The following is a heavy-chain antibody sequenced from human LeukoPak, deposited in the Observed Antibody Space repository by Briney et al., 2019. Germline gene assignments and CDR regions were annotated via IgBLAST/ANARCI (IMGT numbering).Heavy chain of an antibody. Sequence: PGGSLRLSCAASGFTFSSYAMHWVRQAPGKGLEWVAVISYDGSNKYYADSVKGRFTISRDNSKNTLYLQMNGLRAEDTAVYYCASGWLVPDFDYWGQGTLVTVSS. CDR3: ASGWLVPDFDY. D-gene: IGHD6-19*01. J-gene: IGHJ4*02. V-gene: IGHV3-30-3*01. CDR1: GFTFSSYA. CDR2: ISYDGSNK.